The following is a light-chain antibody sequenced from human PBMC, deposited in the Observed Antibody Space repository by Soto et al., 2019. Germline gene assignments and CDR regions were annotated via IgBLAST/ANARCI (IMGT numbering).Light chain of an antibody. CDR2: GAS. J-gene: IGKJ1*01. V-gene: IGKV3-15*01. CDR3: QQYNNWPRT. CDR1: QSVSSN. Sequence: EIVMTQSPATLSVSAGERATLSCRASQSVSSNLAWYQQKPGQAPRLLIYGASTRASGIPARFSGSGSGTEFTLTISSLQSEDSAVYHCQQYNNWPRTFGQGTKVEIK.